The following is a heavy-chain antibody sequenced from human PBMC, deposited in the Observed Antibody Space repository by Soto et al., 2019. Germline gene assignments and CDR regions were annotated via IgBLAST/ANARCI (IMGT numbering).Heavy chain of an antibody. Sequence: QVQLVESGGGVVQPGRSLRLSCVASGFTFTTFTVHWVRQAPGKGLEWVSATSYDGTNKYYADSVKGRLTISRDNSKNTVYLQMNSLRAEDTAVYYCARASAAVAGRFDYWGQGTLVTVSS. CDR3: ARASAAVAGRFDY. J-gene: IGHJ4*02. CDR2: TSYDGTNK. V-gene: IGHV3-30-3*01. D-gene: IGHD6-19*01. CDR1: GFTFTTFT.